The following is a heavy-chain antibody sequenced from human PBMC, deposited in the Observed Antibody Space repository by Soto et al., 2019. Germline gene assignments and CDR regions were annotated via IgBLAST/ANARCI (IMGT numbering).Heavy chain of an antibody. CDR2: IYYSGST. V-gene: IGHV4-39*01. CDR3: ARTTFTIFGLVSSTTSFHY. D-gene: IGHD3-3*01. Sequence: PSETLSLTCTVSGGSISSSSYYWGWIRQPPGKGLEWIGSIYYSGSTYYNPSLKSRVTISVDTSKNQFSLKLSSVTAADTAVYYCARTTFTIFGLVSSTTSFHYWGQGTLVTVS. CDR1: GGSISSSSYY. J-gene: IGHJ4*02.